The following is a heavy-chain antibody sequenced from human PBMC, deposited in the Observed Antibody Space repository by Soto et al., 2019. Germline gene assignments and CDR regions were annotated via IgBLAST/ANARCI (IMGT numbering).Heavy chain of an antibody. D-gene: IGHD2-21*02. CDR2: IFPSDSDT. CDR1: GYRFTSYW. Sequence: GESLKISCRTSGYRFTSYWIAWVRQMPGKGLEWMGIIFPSDSDTRYSPSFQGQVTISADRSTSTVFLQWASLKASDTAVYFCARKDKGGYFNWFDPWGQGTLVTVSS. J-gene: IGHJ5*02. V-gene: IGHV5-51*01. CDR3: ARKDKGGYFNWFDP.